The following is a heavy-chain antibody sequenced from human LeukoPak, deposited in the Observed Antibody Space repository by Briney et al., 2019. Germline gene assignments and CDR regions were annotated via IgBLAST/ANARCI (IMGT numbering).Heavy chain of an antibody. Sequence: GGSLRLSCSASGFTFSSYAIHWVRQAPGKGLEYVSGISSNGGTTYYADSVKGRSTISRDNSKNTLYLQMSSLRAEDTALYYCVRRTYRYFDYWGQGTLVTVSS. CDR2: ISSNGGTT. CDR1: GFTFSSYA. J-gene: IGHJ4*02. V-gene: IGHV3-64D*09. D-gene: IGHD1-7*01. CDR3: VRRTYRYFDY.